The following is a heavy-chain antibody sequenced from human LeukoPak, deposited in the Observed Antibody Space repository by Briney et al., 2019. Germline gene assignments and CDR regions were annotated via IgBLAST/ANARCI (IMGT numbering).Heavy chain of an antibody. D-gene: IGHD2-2*01. CDR1: GFTFSNAW. V-gene: IGHV3-15*01. CDR3: ATRGYCSSSSCYGIEH. Sequence: PGGSLRLSCAASGFTFSNAWMTWVRQAPGKGLEWVGRVKSKIEGGTTDHTAPVKGRFSISRDDSKDTLYLQMNSLKTEDTAVYYCATRGYCSSSSCYGIEHWGQGTLVTVSS. CDR2: VKSKIEGGTT. J-gene: IGHJ1*01.